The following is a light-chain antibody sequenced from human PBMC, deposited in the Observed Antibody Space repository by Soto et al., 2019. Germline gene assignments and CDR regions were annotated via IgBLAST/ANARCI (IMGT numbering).Light chain of an antibody. V-gene: IGKV3-11*01. CDR2: DAS. J-gene: IGKJ4*01. Sequence: EIVLTQSPATLSLSPGQTAPLPSRASQGVSSTLAWYQQKPGQAPSLPIYDASNRATGIPARFSGSGSGTDFTLTISSLEPEDFAVYYCQQRSNWPLTFGGGTKVEIK. CDR3: QQRSNWPLT. CDR1: QGVSST.